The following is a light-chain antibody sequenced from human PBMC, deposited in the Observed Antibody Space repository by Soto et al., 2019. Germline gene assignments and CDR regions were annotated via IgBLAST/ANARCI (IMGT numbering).Light chain of an antibody. Sequence: EIVLTQSPATLSLSPGERATLSCRASQSVSSYLAWSQQKPGQAPRLLIYDASNRATGIPARFSGSGSGTDFTLTISSLEPEDFAVYYCQQRSNWPGTFGGGTKVEIK. CDR3: QQRSNWPGT. J-gene: IGKJ4*01. V-gene: IGKV3-11*01. CDR1: QSVSSY. CDR2: DAS.